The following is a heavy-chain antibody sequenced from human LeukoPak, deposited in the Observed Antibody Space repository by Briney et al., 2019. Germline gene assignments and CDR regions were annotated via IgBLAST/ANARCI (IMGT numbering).Heavy chain of an antibody. V-gene: IGHV3-11*04. CDR3: ARDRVEYYYDSSGYPGDY. Sequence: GGALRLSCAASGFTFRDYYMSWTRQAPGKGLEWVSYISSSGSTIDYADAVKGRFTISRDNAKNSLYLQMNSLRAEDTTVYYCARDRVEYYYDSSGYPGDYWGQGTLVTVSS. D-gene: IGHD3-22*01. CDR1: GFTFRDYY. CDR2: ISSSGSTI. J-gene: IGHJ4*02.